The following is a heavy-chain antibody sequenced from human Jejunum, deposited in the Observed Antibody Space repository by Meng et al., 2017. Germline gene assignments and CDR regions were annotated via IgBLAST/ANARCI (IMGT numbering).Heavy chain of an antibody. CDR2: MYYSGST. D-gene: IGHD5-24*01. V-gene: IGHV4-38-2*02. CDR3: ARGRDADNYPSDAFDI. Sequence: SETLSLTCTVSGYSITSAFYWGWIRQPPGRRLEWIESMYYSGSTNYNPSLKSRVTISMDTSKNQFSLQLSSVTAADTAVYYCARGRDADNYPSDAFDIWGQGAMVTVSS. CDR1: GYSITSAFY. J-gene: IGHJ3*02.